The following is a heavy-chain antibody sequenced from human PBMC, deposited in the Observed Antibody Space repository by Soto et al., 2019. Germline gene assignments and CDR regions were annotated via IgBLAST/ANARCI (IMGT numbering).Heavy chain of an antibody. CDR1: GGTFSNHV. CDR3: ARGHRPSGSPGLDYYFYGMDV. J-gene: IGHJ6*02. D-gene: IGHD3-10*01. V-gene: IGHV1-69*13. Sequence: SVKVSCKASGGTFSNHVINWVRQAPGQGLEWMGGIIPIFGTANYAQRFQGRVTITADESTNTAYMELSRLRSEDTAVYYCARGHRPSGSPGLDYYFYGMDVWGQGTTVTVSS. CDR2: IIPIFGTA.